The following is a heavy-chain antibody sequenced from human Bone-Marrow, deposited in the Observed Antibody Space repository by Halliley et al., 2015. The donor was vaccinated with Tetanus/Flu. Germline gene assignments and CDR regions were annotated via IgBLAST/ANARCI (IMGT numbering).Heavy chain of an antibody. Sequence: IVPPDPDPRYPPPFQGQVTISADRSTSPAYLQWSSLKASDTAMYYCARHGYATSGSYIYFFDYWGQGTLVTVSS. V-gene: IGHV5-51*01. J-gene: IGHJ4*02. D-gene: IGHD3-22*01. CDR2: IVPPDPDP. CDR3: ARHGYATSGSYIYFFDY.